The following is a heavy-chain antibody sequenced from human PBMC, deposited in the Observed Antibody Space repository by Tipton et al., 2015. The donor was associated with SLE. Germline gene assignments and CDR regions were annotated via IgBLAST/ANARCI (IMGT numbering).Heavy chain of an antibody. D-gene: IGHD3/OR15-3a*01. CDR1: GGSISSKNYY. V-gene: IGHV4-39*07. CDR3: ARDQGTGSRGYFDY. CDR2: IHYSGST. J-gene: IGHJ4*02. Sequence: TLSLTCTVSGGSISSKNYYWGWIRQPPGKGLEWIGSIHYSGSTYDNPSFKSRVTISVDTSKNQFSLKLSSVTAADTAVYYCARDQGTGSRGYFDYWGQGTLVTVSS.